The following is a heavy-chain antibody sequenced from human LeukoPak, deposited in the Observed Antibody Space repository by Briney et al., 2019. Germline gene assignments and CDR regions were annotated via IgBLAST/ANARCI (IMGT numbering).Heavy chain of an antibody. V-gene: IGHV4-39*07. CDR1: GGSISTSNYY. CDR3: ARDKGYGSGSDY. D-gene: IGHD3-10*01. J-gene: IGHJ4*02. CDR2: IFYSGST. Sequence: SETLSLTCTVSGGSISTSNYYWGWIRQPPGKGLEWIGNIFYSGSTYYSPSLRSRVTISLDTSRNQFSLKLTSVTAADTAVYYCARDKGYGSGSDYWGQGTLVTVSS.